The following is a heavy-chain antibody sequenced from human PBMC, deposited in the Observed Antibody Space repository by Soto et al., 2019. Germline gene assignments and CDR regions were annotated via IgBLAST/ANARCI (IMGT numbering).Heavy chain of an antibody. J-gene: IGHJ5*02. Sequence: PGGSLRLSCAASGFTFSSYSMNWVRQAPGKGLEWVSSISSSSSYIYYADSVKGRFTISRDNAKNSLYLQMNSLRAEDTAVYYCARDQRQQMHNWFDPWGQGTLVTVSS. D-gene: IGHD6-13*01. CDR3: ARDQRQQMHNWFDP. V-gene: IGHV3-21*01. CDR2: ISSSSSYI. CDR1: GFTFSSYS.